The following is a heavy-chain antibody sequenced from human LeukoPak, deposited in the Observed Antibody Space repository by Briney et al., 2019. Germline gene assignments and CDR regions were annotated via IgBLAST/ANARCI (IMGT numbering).Heavy chain of an antibody. V-gene: IGHV4-30-4*08. D-gene: IGHD6-6*01. CDR2: IYYSGST. CDR1: GGSISSGDYY. Sequence: TSETLSLTCTVSGGSISSGDYYWSWIRQPPGKGLEWIGYIYYSGSTYYNPSLKSRVTISVDTSKNQFSLKLSSVTAADTAVYYCARVHSSSRTMDVWGKGTTVTVSS. J-gene: IGHJ6*04. CDR3: ARVHSSSRTMDV.